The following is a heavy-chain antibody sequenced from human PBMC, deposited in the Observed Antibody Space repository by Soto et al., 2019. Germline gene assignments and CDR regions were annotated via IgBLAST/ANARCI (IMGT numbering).Heavy chain of an antibody. J-gene: IGHJ6*02. CDR1: GYTFTSYG. CDR3: ARGELELDNYYYYYGMDV. V-gene: IGHV1-18*04. Sequence: WASVKVSCKASGYTFTSYGISWVRQAPGQGLEWMGWISAYNGNTNYAQKLQGRVTMTTDTSTSTACMELRSLRSDDTAVYYCARGELELDNYYYYYGMDVWGQGTTVTVSS. CDR2: ISAYNGNT. D-gene: IGHD1-7*01.